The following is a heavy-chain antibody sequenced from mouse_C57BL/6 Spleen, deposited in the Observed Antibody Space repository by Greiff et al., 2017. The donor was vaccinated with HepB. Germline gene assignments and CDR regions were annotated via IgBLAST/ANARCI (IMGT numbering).Heavy chain of an antibody. D-gene: IGHD2-4*01. V-gene: IGHV1-64*01. CDR3: ARDDYDGENY. Sequence: QVQLQQPGAELVKPGSSVKLSCKASGYTFTSYWMHWVKQRPGQGLEWIGMIHPNSGSTNYNEKFKSKATLTVDKSSSTAYMQLSSLTSEDSAVYYCARDDYDGENYWGQGTTLTVSS. J-gene: IGHJ2*01. CDR2: IHPNSGST. CDR1: GYTFTSYW.